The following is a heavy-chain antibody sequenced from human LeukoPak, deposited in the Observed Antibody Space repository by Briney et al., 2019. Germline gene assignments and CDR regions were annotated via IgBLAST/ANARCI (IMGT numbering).Heavy chain of an antibody. J-gene: IGHJ5*02. Sequence: SETLSLTCTVSGGSISSYYWSWVRQPPGKGLEWIGYIYYSGSTKYNPSLTSRVTISVDTSKNQFSLKLSSVTAADTAVYYCARVGIAAAGNKNWFDPWGQGTLVTVSS. D-gene: IGHD6-13*01. CDR1: GGSISSYY. CDR2: IYYSGST. V-gene: IGHV4-59*01. CDR3: ARVGIAAAGNKNWFDP.